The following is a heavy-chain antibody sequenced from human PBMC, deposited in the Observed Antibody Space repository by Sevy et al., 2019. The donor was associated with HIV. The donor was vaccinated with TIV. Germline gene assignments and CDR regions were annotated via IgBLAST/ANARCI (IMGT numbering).Heavy chain of an antibody. D-gene: IGHD6-6*01. CDR3: ARSAAAPTRVGSWFDP. Sequence: ASVKVSCKASGYTFTSYGISWVRQAPGQGLEWMGWISAYNGNTNYAQKLQGRVTMTTDTSTSTAYMELRSLGSDDTAVYYCARSAAAPTRVGSWFDPWGQGTLVTVSS. CDR2: ISAYNGNT. CDR1: GYTFTSYG. V-gene: IGHV1-18*01. J-gene: IGHJ5*02.